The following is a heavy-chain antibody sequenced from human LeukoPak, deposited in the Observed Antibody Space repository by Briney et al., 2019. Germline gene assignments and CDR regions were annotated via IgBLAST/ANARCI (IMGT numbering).Heavy chain of an antibody. CDR1: GFTFSSYE. J-gene: IGHJ6*03. V-gene: IGHV3-48*03. CDR2: ISSSGSTI. Sequence: QPGGSLRLSCAASGFTFSSYEMNWVRQAPGKGLEWVSYISSSGSTIYYADSVRGRFTISRDNAKNSLYLQMNNLRAEDTAVYYCARVGGYSYGYSNFYMDVWGKGTTVTISS. CDR3: ARVGGYSYGYSNFYMDV. D-gene: IGHD5-18*01.